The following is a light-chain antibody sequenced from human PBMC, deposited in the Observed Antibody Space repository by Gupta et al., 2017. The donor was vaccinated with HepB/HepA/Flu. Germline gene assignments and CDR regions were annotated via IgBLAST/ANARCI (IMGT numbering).Light chain of an antibody. CDR1: SSDIGDYNY. CDR3: SSYTSTSTLGV. CDR2: DVS. V-gene: IGLV2-14*01. Sequence: QSALTQPASVSGSPGQSITILCTGTSSDIGDYNYVSWYQQHPGKAPKLMIYDVSNRPSGVSNRFSGSKSGSTASLTISGLQAEDEADYYCSSYTSTSTLGVFGGGTKLTVL. J-gene: IGLJ3*02.